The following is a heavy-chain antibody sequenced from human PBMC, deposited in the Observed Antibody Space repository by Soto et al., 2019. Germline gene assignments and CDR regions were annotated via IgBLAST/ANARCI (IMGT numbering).Heavy chain of an antibody. CDR1: GFTFSNAW. D-gene: IGHD2-15*01. Sequence: PGGSLRLSCAASGFTFSNAWMNWVRQAPGKGLEWVGRIKSKTDGGTTDYAAPVKGRFTISRDDSKNTLYLQMNSLKTEDTAVYYCTTLMVAATYYYSYYGMDVWGQGPTVTVSS. CDR3: TTLMVAATYYYSYYGMDV. V-gene: IGHV3-15*07. CDR2: IKSKTDGGTT. J-gene: IGHJ6*02.